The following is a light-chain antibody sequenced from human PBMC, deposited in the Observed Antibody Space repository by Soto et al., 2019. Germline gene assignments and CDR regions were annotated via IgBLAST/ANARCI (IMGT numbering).Light chain of an antibody. CDR3: AAWDDGPRGLWV. CDR1: SSNIGSNY. V-gene: IGLV1-47*01. Sequence: QSVLTQSPSASGTPGQRVTISCSGSSSNIGSNYVYWYQQLPGTAPKLLIYRNNQRPSGVPDRFSGSKSGTSASLAFSGLRSELEADDYCAAWDDGPRGLWVFGGGSEPTVL. CDR2: RNN. J-gene: IGLJ3*02.